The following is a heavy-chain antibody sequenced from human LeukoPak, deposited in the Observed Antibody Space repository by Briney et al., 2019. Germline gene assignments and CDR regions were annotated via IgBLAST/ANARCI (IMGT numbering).Heavy chain of an antibody. Sequence: ASVQVSCKASGYTFTSYAMHWVRQAPGQRLEWMGWINAGNGNTKYSQKFQGRVTITRDTSASTAYMELSSLRSEDTAVYYCARECPSSSWYETFDIWGQGTMVTVSS. CDR2: INAGNGNT. CDR3: ARECPSSSWYETFDI. V-gene: IGHV1-3*01. D-gene: IGHD6-13*01. CDR1: GYTFTSYA. J-gene: IGHJ3*02.